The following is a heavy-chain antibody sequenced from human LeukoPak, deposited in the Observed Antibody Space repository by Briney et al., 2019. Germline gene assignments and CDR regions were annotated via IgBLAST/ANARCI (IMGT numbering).Heavy chain of an antibody. D-gene: IGHD5-24*01. CDR3: TRPPRDGYPDAFDI. V-gene: IGHV5-51*01. CDR2: VYPGDSDT. J-gene: IGHJ3*02. Sequence: GESLKISCKAFGYTFTTHWIAWVRQMPGKRLEWMGIVYPGDSDTRYSPSFQGQVTISADKSISTAYLQWGSLEASDTAMYFCTRPPRDGYPDAFDIWGQGTMVAVYS. CDR1: GYTFTTHW.